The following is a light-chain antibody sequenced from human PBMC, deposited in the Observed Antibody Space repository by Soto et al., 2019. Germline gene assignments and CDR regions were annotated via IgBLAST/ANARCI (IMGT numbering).Light chain of an antibody. V-gene: IGLV2-14*03. CDR1: SSDIGAYNY. J-gene: IGLJ2*01. Sequence: QSVLTQPASVSGSPGQSITISCTGTSSDIGAYNYVSWYQQHPGKAPKLMIFDVSDRPSGVSNRFSGSKSGNTASLTISGLQPEDEAAYFCSSYTSSLIPVFGGGTKLTVL. CDR3: SSYTSSLIPV. CDR2: DVS.